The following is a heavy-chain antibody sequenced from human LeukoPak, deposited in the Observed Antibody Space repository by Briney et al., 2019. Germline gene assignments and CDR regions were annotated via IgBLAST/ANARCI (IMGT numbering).Heavy chain of an antibody. V-gene: IGHV3-74*01. CDR1: GFTFSSYE. J-gene: IGHJ4*02. CDR3: ARVIGGYNFGYFDY. D-gene: IGHD5-24*01. CDR2: INSDGSST. Sequence: GGSLRLSCAASGFTFSSYEMNWVRQAPGKGLVWVSRINSDGSSTSYADSVKGRFTISRDNAKNTLYLQMNSLRAEDTAVYYCARVIGGYNFGYFDYWGQGTLVTVSS.